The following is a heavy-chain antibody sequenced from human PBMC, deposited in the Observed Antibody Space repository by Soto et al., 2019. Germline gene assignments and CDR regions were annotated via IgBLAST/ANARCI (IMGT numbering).Heavy chain of an antibody. D-gene: IGHD3-16*01. J-gene: IGHJ4*02. CDR2: INHSGST. Sequence: SETLSLTCAVHGGSFSGYYWNWIRQPPGQGLEWIGEINHSGSTNYSPSLKSRITISVETSKNQMSLKLRSVTAAEMAVYYCARLPIRGGLDYWGPGTLVTVSS. CDR3: ARLPIRGGLDY. V-gene: IGHV4-34*01. CDR1: GGSFSGYY.